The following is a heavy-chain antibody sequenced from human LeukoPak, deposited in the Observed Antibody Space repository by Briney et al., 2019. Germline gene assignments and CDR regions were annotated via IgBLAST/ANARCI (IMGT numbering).Heavy chain of an antibody. D-gene: IGHD3-22*01. CDR2: IYTSGST. Sequence: SQTLSLTCTVSGGSISSGSYYWSWIRQPAGKGLEWIGRIYTSGSTNYNPSLKSRVTISVDTSKNQFSLKLSSVTAADTAVYYCARGISGDYYDSSGYYFSYWGQGTLVTVSS. CDR1: GGSISSGSYY. CDR3: ARGISGDYYDSSGYYFSY. V-gene: IGHV4-61*02. J-gene: IGHJ4*02.